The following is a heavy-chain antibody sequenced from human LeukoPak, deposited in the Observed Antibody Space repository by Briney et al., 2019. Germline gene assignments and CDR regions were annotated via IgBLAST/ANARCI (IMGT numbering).Heavy chain of an antibody. CDR3: ARVGVYSSGQRGDAFDI. V-gene: IGHV1-8*01. D-gene: IGHD6-19*01. CDR1: GYTFTSFD. Sequence: GASVKVSCKASGYTFTSFDMNWVRQATGQGLEWMGWMNPNSGNTGYAQKFQGRVTMTRNTSISTAYMELRSLRSDDTAVYYCARVGVYSSGQRGDAFDIWGQGTMVTVSS. CDR2: MNPNSGNT. J-gene: IGHJ3*02.